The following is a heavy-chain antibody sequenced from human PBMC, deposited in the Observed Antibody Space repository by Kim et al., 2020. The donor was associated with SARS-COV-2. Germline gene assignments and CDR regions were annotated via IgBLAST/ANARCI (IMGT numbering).Heavy chain of an antibody. J-gene: IGHJ6*02. CDR2: ISSSSSYI. CDR3: ARTIQGKSGYYYGSGSYYYYYGMDV. V-gene: IGHV3-21*01. D-gene: IGHD3-10*01. Sequence: GGSLRLSCAASGFTFSSYSMNWVRQAPGKGLEWVSSISSSSSYIYYADSVKGRFTISRDNAKNSLYLQMNSLRAEDTAVYYCARTIQGKSGYYYGSGSYYYYYGMDVWGQGTTVTVSS. CDR1: GFTFSSYS.